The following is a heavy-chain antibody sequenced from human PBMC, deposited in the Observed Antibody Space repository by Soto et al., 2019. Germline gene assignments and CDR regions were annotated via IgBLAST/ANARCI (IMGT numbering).Heavy chain of an antibody. Sequence: PGGSLRLSCAASGFTYNTYWMNWVGRVPGKGLMWVSRIYSDVSTARYAASVKGRFTISRDNAKNTVYLQMNSLRAEDTAVYYCARSGGDYNYYYDMDVWGQGTTVTVSS. D-gene: IGHD2-21*02. J-gene: IGHJ6*02. V-gene: IGHV3-74*01. CDR1: GFTYNTYW. CDR3: ARSGGDYNYYYDMDV. CDR2: IYSDVSTA.